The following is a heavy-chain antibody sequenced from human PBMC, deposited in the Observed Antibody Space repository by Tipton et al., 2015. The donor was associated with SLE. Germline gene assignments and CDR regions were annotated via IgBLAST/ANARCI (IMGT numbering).Heavy chain of an antibody. CDR2: ISNYNGNI. CDR3: ARDYGYYDSSDYSSGGDYFDY. CDR1: GYTFTDYG. J-gene: IGHJ4*02. Sequence: QVQLVQSGAEVKKPGAPVKVSCQASGYTFTDYGISWVRQTPGQGLEWMGWISNYNGNIKFGQKMQGRLTMTADTSTSTVYMELKSLTSDDTAVYYCARDYGYYDSSDYSSGGDYFDYWGQGTQVIVSS. V-gene: IGHV1-18*01. D-gene: IGHD3-22*01.